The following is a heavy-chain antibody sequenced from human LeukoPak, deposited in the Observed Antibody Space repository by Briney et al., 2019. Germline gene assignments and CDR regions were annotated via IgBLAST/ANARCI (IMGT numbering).Heavy chain of an antibody. J-gene: IGHJ6*02. CDR3: AKSMVYASQSYYGMDV. D-gene: IGHD2-8*01. V-gene: IGHV3-30*18. Sequence: GGSLRLSCAASGFTFTSYSMNWVRQAPGKGLEWVAVISYDGSDKHYADSVKGRFTVSRDNSKNTLYLQMNSLRAEDTAVYYCAKSMVYASQSYYGMDVWGQGTTVTVS. CDR1: GFTFTSYS. CDR2: ISYDGSDK.